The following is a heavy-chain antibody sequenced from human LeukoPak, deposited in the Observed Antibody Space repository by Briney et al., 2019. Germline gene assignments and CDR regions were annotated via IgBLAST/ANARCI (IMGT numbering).Heavy chain of an antibody. V-gene: IGHV1-2*02. J-gene: IGHJ4*02. D-gene: IGHD6-19*01. Sequence: ASVKVSCKASGYTFTGNYMHWVRQAPGQGLEWMGWINPNSGGTNYAQKFQGRVTMTRDTSISAAYMELSRLRSDDTAVYYCARDLAMAGTMVEFDYWGQGTLVTVSS. CDR3: ARDLAMAGTMVEFDY. CDR1: GYTFTGNY. CDR2: INPNSGGT.